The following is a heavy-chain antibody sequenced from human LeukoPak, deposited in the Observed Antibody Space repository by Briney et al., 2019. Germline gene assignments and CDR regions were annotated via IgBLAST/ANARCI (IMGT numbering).Heavy chain of an antibody. Sequence: GGSLRLSCAASGFTFNNYAMTWVRQAPGKGLEWVSAVSVTGGATYYADSVKGRFTISRDNSKNTLYLQMNSLRAEDTAVYYCARVFRPSLTVFIIRGAFDIWGQGTMVTVSS. CDR3: ARVFRPSLTVFIIRGAFDI. CDR2: VSVTGGAT. D-gene: IGHD3-3*01. CDR1: GFTFNNYA. J-gene: IGHJ3*02. V-gene: IGHV3-23*01.